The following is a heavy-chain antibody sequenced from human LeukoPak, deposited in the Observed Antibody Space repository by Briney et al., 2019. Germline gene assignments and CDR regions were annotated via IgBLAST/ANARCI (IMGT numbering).Heavy chain of an antibody. J-gene: IGHJ5*02. CDR3: ARLGSSVSWFDP. CDR1: GFTFSSYS. V-gene: IGHV3-21*01. D-gene: IGHD6-19*01. Sequence: GGSLRLSCAASGFTFSSYSMNWVRQAPGKGLEWVSSISSSSSYIYYADSVKGRFTISGDNAKNSLYLQMNSLRAEDTAVYYCARLGSSVSWFDPWGQGTLVTVSS. CDR2: ISSSSSYI.